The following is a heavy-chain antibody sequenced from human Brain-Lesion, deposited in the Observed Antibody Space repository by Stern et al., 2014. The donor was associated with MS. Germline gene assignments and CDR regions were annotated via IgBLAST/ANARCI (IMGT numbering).Heavy chain of an antibody. Sequence: QVQLVESGPGLVKPSQTLSLSCTVSGGSISSGGYYWSWIRQPAGKGLEWIGRIFNSGSPNYNPPLKSRVPISIDPSKNQFSLRLNSITAADTAVYYCARGRVVPGFQYYATDVWGQGTTVIVSS. CDR1: GGSISSGGYY. CDR3: ARGRVVPGFQYYATDV. J-gene: IGHJ6*02. V-gene: IGHV4-61*02. D-gene: IGHD2-2*01. CDR2: IFNSGSP.